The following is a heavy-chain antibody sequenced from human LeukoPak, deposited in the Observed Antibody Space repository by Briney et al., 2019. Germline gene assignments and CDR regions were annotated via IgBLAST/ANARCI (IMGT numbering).Heavy chain of an antibody. CDR1: GYTFTGYY. D-gene: IGHD4-11*01. Sequence: ASVKVSCKASGYTFTGYYMHWVRQAPGQGLEWMGWINPNSGGTNYAQKFQGRVTMTRDTSISTAYMELSRLRSDDTAVYYCAREGAKATVTTPYYYYGMDVWGQGTTATVSS. J-gene: IGHJ6*02. CDR3: AREGAKATVTTPYYYYGMDV. CDR2: INPNSGGT. V-gene: IGHV1-2*02.